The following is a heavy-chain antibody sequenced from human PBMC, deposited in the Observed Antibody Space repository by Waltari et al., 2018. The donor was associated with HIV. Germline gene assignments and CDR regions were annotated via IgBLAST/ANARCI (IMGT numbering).Heavy chain of an antibody. CDR3: ATSRSTYYDTGGYFDY. CDR2: IDPGDSDT. Sequence: EVQLVQSGAEVKKPGESLKISCKASGYSFTSYWIGWVRQMPGKGLEWMGIIDPGDSDTRYSPSFQGQVTISADKSISTAYLQLSSLKASDTAMYYCATSRSTYYDTGGYFDYWGQGTLVTVSS. J-gene: IGHJ4*02. D-gene: IGHD3-22*01. CDR1: GYSFTSYW. V-gene: IGHV5-51*03.